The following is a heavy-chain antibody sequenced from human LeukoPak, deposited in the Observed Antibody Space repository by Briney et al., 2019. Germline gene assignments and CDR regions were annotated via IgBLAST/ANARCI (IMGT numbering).Heavy chain of an antibody. Sequence: GASLKVSCKASGYTFTNYGISWVRQAPGQGLEGVEWMNPNSGDTNYARSFQGRVTMTRDTSISTAYMELSRLRFDDTAVYYCAKDPFDQMLPENWFDPWGQGTLVTVSS. CDR3: AKDPFDQMLPENWFDP. D-gene: IGHD2-2*01. J-gene: IGHJ5*02. V-gene: IGHV1-2*02. CDR1: GYTFTNYG. CDR2: MNPNSGDT.